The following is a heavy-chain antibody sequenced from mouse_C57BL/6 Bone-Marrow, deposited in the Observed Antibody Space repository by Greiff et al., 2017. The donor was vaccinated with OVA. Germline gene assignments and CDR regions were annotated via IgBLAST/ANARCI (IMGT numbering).Heavy chain of an antibody. CDR1: GFTFSSYA. CDR3: TRARSTGPHFDY. V-gene: IGHV5-9-1*02. D-gene: IGHD4-1*02. CDR2: ISSGGDYI. Sequence: EVMLVESGEGLVKPGGSLKLSCAASGFTFSSYAMSWVRQTPEKRLEWVAYISSGGDYIYYADTVKGRFTISRDNARNTLYLQMSSLKSEDTAMNYCTRARSTGPHFDYWGQGTTLTVSS. J-gene: IGHJ2*01.